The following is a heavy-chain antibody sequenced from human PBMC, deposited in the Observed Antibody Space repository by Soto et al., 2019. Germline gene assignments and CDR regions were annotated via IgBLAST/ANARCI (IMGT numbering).Heavy chain of an antibody. CDR2: IIPILGIA. D-gene: IGHD3-16*02. V-gene: IGHV1-69*02. J-gene: IGHJ3*02. CDR1: GGTFSSYT. CDR3: ARGYDYVWGSYRSDAFDI. Sequence: ASVKVSCKASGGTFSSYTISWVRQAPGQGLEWMGRIIPILGIANYAQKFQGRVTITKDTSASTAYMELSSLTSEDTAVYYCARGYDYVWGSYRSDAFDIWGQGTMVTVSS.